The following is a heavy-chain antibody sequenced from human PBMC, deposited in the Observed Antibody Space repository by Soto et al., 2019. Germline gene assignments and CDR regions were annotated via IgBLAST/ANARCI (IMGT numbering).Heavy chain of an antibody. J-gene: IGHJ4*02. Sequence: VQLVESGGGVVQPGRSLRLSCAASGFTFSSYGMHWVRQAPGKGLEWVAVISYDGSNKYYADSVKGRFTISRDNSMNTLYLQMNSLRAEDTAVYYCAKDRSELELLPTDYWGQGTLVTVSS. CDR1: GFTFSSYG. CDR2: ISYDGSNK. D-gene: IGHD1-7*01. V-gene: IGHV3-30*18. CDR3: AKDRSELELLPTDY.